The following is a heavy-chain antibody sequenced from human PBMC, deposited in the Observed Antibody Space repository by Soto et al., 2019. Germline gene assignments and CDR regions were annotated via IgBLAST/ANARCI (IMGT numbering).Heavy chain of an antibody. CDR1: GSASSCPY. V-gene: IGHV4-59*08. CDR3: ARRIGRLATWDDAFDI. J-gene: IGHJ3*02. CDR2: IYYSGST. D-gene: IGHD6-19*01. Sequence: SETMSLTRTVTGSASSCPYWRWIRQPPGKGLEWIGYIYYSGSTNYNPSLKSRVTISVDTSKNQFSLKLSSVTAADTAVYYCARRIGRLATWDDAFDIWGQGTMVTVSS.